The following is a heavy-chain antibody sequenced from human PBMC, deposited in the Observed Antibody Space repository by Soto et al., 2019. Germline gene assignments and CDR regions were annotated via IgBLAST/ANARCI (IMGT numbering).Heavy chain of an antibody. CDR3: ARGALVPAAYYYYYYYMDV. Sequence: GGSLRLSCAASGFTFSSYWMHWVRQAPGKGLVWVSRINSDGSSTSYADSVKGRFTISRDNAKNTLYLQMNSLRAEDTAVYYCARGALVPAAYYYYYYYMDVWGKGTTVTVSS. D-gene: IGHD2-2*01. J-gene: IGHJ6*03. V-gene: IGHV3-74*01. CDR2: INSDGSST. CDR1: GFTFSSYW.